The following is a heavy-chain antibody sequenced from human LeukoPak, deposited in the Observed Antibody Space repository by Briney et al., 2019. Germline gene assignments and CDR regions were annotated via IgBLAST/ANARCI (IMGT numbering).Heavy chain of an antibody. CDR1: GFTFSSYG. CDR2: ISYDGSNK. V-gene: IGHV3-30*18. D-gene: IGHD3-10*01. Sequence: GGSLRLSCEASGFTFSSYGMHWVRQAPGKGLEWVAVISYDGSNKYYADSVKGRFTISRDNSKNTLYLQMNSLRAEDTAVYYCAKDHNQVLLWFGELLSSHYFDYWGQGTLVTVSS. CDR3: AKDHNQVLLWFGELLSSHYFDY. J-gene: IGHJ4*02.